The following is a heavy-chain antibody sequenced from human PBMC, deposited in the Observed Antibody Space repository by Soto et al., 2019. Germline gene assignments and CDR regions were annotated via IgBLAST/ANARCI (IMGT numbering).Heavy chain of an antibody. CDR1: GGTFSSYA. V-gene: IGHV1-69*06. CDR2: IIPIFGTA. CDR3: ARGAXXDSXXWYPCYYYYGMDV. J-gene: IGHJ6*02. Sequence: QVQLMQSGAEVKKPGSSVKVSCKASGGTFSSYAISWVRQAPGQGLEWMGGIIPIFGTANYAQKFQGRVTITADKSTSTAYMELSSLRSDDTALYYCARGAXXDSXXWYPCYYYYGMDVWGQGTKVTVSS. D-gene: IGHD6-13*01.